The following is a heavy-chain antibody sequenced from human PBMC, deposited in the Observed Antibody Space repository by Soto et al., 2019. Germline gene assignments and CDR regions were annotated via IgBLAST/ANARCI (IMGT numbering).Heavy chain of an antibody. CDR1: GFTFSDYY. CDR3: ARARPGLIVGDALDI. D-gene: IGHD2-15*01. V-gene: IGHV3-11*01. Sequence: QVQLVESGGGLVKPGGSLRLSCAASGFTFSDYYMSWIRQAPGKGLEWVSYISSSGSTIYYADSVKGRFTISRDNANNSPYLQMNSLRAEDTAGYYSARARPGLIVGDALDIWGQGTMVTVSS. J-gene: IGHJ3*02. CDR2: ISSSGSTI.